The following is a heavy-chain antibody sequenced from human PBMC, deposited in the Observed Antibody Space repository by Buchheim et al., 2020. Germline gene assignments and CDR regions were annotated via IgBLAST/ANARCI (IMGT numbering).Heavy chain of an antibody. Sequence: QLQLQESGPGLVKPSETLSLTCSVSGGSISGSSSYWGWVRQPPGRGLEWIGSIYHSGSTYYNPSLKSRATISVDTSRNPFSLKMSYVTAADTAVYYCATSNWFDPWGQGTL. CDR1: GGSISGSSSY. CDR2: IYHSGST. V-gene: IGHV4-39*01. CDR3: ATSNWFDP. J-gene: IGHJ5*01.